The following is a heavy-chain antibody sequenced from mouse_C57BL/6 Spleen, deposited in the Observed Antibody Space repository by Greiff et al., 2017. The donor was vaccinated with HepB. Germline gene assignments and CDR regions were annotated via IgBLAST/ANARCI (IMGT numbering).Heavy chain of an antibody. D-gene: IGHD1-1*01. CDR1: GYTFTSYD. Sequence: AQLQQSGPELVKPGASVKLSCKASGYTFTSYDINWVKQRPGQGLEWIGWIYPRDGSTKYNEKFKGKATLTVDTSSSTAYMERHSLPSEDSAVYFCAILLRSSRDYFDYWGQGTTLTVSS. J-gene: IGHJ2*01. CDR2: IYPRDGST. V-gene: IGHV1-85*01. CDR3: AILLRSSRDYFDY.